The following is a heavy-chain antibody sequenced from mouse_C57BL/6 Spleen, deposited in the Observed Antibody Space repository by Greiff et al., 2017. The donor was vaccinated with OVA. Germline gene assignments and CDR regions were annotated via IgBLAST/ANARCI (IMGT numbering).Heavy chain of an antibody. CDR3: ARDTLSYFDY. J-gene: IGHJ2*01. Sequence: EVKLMESEGGLVQPGSSMKLSCTASGFTFSDYYMAWVRQVPEKGLEWVANINYDGSSTYYLDSLKSRFIISRDNAKNILYLQMSSLKSEDTATYYCARDTLSYFDYWGQGTTLTVSS. CDR1: GFTFSDYY. V-gene: IGHV5-16*01. CDR2: INYDGSST.